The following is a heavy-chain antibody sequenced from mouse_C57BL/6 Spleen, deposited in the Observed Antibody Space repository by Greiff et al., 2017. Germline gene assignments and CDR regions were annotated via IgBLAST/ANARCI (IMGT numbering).Heavy chain of an antibody. Sequence: QVQLQQPGAELVKPGASVKLSCTASGYTFTSYWMHWVKQRPGRGLAWIGMIDPNSGGTKYNEKFKSKATLTVDKPSSTAYLQISSLTSEDSAVYYCARGGNSIAYWGQGTLVTVSA. D-gene: IGHD2-1*01. CDR2: IDPNSGGT. J-gene: IGHJ3*01. CDR1: GYTFTSYW. CDR3: ARGGNSIAY. V-gene: IGHV1-72*01.